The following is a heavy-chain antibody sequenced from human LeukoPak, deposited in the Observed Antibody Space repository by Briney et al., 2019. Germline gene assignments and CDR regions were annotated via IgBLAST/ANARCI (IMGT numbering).Heavy chain of an antibody. V-gene: IGHV1-2*02. CDR3: ARAAILSRDSSGYYTSLEYYFDY. CDR2: INPNSGGT. Sequence: GASVKVSCKASGYTFTGYYMHWVRQAPGQGLEWMGWINPNSGGTNYAQKFQGRVTMTRDTSISTAYMELSRLRSDDTAVYYCARAAILSRDSSGYYTSLEYYFDYWGQGTLVTVSS. J-gene: IGHJ4*02. D-gene: IGHD3-22*01. CDR1: GYTFTGYY.